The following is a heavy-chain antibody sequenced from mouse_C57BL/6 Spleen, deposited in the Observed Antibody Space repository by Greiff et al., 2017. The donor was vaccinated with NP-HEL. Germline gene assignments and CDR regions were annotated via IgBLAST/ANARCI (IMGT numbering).Heavy chain of an antibody. J-gene: IGHJ3*01. CDR3: ALSYYYGSSSFAY. V-gene: IGHV1-82*01. CDR2: IYPGDGDT. Sequence: VQLQESGPELVKPGASVKISCKASGYAFSSSWMNWVKQRPGKGLEWIGRIYPGDGDTNYNGQFKGKATLTADKSSSTAYMQLSSLTSEDSAVYFCALSYYYGSSSFAYWGQGTLVTVSA. D-gene: IGHD1-1*01. CDR1: GYAFSSSW.